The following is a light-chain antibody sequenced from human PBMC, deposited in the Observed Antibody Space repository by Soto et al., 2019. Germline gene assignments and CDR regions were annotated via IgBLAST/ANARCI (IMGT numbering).Light chain of an antibody. CDR3: QVWDSSSDHPVV. CDR1: NIGSKS. V-gene: IGLV3-21*04. J-gene: IGLJ2*01. Sequence: SYELTQPPSVSVAPGKTARITCGGNNIGSKSVHWYQQKPGQAPVLVIYYDSDRPSGIPERFSGSNSRNTATLTISRVEAGDEADYYSQVWDSSSDHPVVFGGWTKPTVL. CDR2: YDS.